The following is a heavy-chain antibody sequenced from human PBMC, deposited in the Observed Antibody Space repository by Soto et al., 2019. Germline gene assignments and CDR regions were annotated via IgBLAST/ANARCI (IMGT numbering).Heavy chain of an antibody. Sequence: GESLKISCKGSGYSFTSYWLGWVRQMPGKGLEWMGIIYPGDSDTRYSPSFQGQVTISADKSISTAYLQWSRLKASDTAMYYCARHLGAYFDFTRGSLHNYYYMNGWRKGIKVTV. V-gene: IGHV5-51*01. CDR1: GYSFTSYW. CDR3: ARHLGAYFDFTRGSLHNYYYMNG. CDR2: IYPGDSDT. J-gene: IGHJ6*03. D-gene: IGHD3-16*01.